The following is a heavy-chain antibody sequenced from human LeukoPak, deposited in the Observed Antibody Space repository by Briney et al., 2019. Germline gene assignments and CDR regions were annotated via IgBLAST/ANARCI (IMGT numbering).Heavy chain of an antibody. Sequence: ASVKVSCKASGYTFTSYYMHWVRQAPGQGLEWMGIINPSGGSTNYAQKFQGRVTITADESTSTAYMELSSLRSEDTAVYCCAREGSGYSYEMDVWGKGTTVTISS. CDR1: GYTFTSYY. CDR3: AREGSGYSYEMDV. V-gene: IGHV1-46*01. J-gene: IGHJ6*04. D-gene: IGHD5-18*01. CDR2: INPSGGST.